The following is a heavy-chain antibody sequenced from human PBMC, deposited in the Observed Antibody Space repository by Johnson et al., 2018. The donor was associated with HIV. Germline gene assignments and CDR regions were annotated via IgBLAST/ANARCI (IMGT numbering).Heavy chain of an antibody. CDR1: GFTFSSYG. Sequence: QVQLVESGGGVVQPGGSLRLSCAASGFTFSSYGMHWVRQAPGKGLEWVAFIRYDGSNKYYADSVKGRFTISRDNAKNTLYLQMNSLRAEDTAVYYCARDRRRYGYTYGQGAFDIWGQGTMVTVSS. CDR3: ARDRRRYGYTYGQGAFDI. J-gene: IGHJ3*02. D-gene: IGHD5-18*01. V-gene: IGHV3-30*02. CDR2: IRYDGSNK.